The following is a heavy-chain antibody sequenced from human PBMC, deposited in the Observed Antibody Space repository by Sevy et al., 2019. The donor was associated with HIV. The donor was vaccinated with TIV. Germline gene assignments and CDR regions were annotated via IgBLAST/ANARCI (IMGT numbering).Heavy chain of an antibody. CDR3: ARDLQYYYGSNYYMDV. D-gene: IGHD3-10*01. CDR2: ISTSSIHI. V-gene: IGHV3-21*01. CDR1: GFTFSLHS. Sequence: GGSLRLSCAASGFTFSLHSMNWVRQAPGKGLEWVSYISTSSIHIYYADSVKGRFTISRDKAKNSLYLQRNSLRAEDTAVYFCARDLQYYYGSNYYMDVWGKGTTVTVSS. J-gene: IGHJ6*03.